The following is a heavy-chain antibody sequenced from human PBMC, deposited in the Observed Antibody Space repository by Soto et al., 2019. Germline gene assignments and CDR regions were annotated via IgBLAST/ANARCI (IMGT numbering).Heavy chain of an antibody. V-gene: IGHV3-23*01. CDR1: GFSFIGYA. Sequence: EVQLLESGGGSVQPGGSMRLSCAASGFSFIGYAMAWVRQAPGKGLEWVSGISGSGATTYYADSVKGRCTISRDDSKNTLALQVNRLRADETAVYDCAKAVGGYTKWPFDSWGHGSLVTVSS. CDR3: AKAVGGYTKWPFDS. J-gene: IGHJ4*01. D-gene: IGHD5-12*01. CDR2: ISGSGATT.